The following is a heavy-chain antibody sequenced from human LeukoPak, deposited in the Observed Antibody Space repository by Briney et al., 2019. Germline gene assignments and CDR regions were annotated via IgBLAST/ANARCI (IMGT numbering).Heavy chain of an antibody. D-gene: IGHD3-3*01. CDR2: IWYDGSNK. V-gene: IGHV3-33*06. J-gene: IGHJ4*02. CDR3: AKSSQWRDWCGYPAHFDY. CDR1: GFTFSSYG. Sequence: GGSLRLSCAASGFTFSSYGMHWVRQAPGKGLEWVAVIWYDGSNKYYADSVKGRFTISRDNSKNTLYLQMNSLRAEDTAVYYCAKSSQWRDWCGYPAHFDYWGQGTLVTVSS.